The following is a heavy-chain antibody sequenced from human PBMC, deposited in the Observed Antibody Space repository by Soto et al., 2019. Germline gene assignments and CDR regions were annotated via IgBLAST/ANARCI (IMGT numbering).Heavy chain of an antibody. CDR2: IYHTGTT. D-gene: IGHD3-3*01. J-gene: IGHJ6*02. V-gene: IGHV4-30-2*01. CDR3: VRERTIFGVAPGGGVDV. Sequence: PSETLSLTFAVSGGSISTSDYSWSWIRQPPGRGLEWLGSIYHTGTTHYIPSLKNRLTMSLDKSKNQFSLDLTSVTAADTALYYCVRERTIFGVAPGGGVDVWGQGTTVT. CDR1: GGSISTSDYS.